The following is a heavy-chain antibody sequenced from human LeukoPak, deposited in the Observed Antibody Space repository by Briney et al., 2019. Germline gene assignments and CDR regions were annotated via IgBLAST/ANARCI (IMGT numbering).Heavy chain of an antibody. CDR1: GGSINNFY. Sequence: SETLSLTCTVSGGSINNFYWSWVRQSPGKGLEWVGYVHSSGRTYYNPSLRSRVSMSADTSNSQLSLRLTSVTAADTAVYFCARHDEECPGEYCFLLSFDYWGPGSLVTVSS. V-gene: IGHV4-59*08. J-gene: IGHJ4*01. CDR2: VHSSGRT. D-gene: IGHD2-8*02. CDR3: ARHDEECPGEYCFLLSFDY.